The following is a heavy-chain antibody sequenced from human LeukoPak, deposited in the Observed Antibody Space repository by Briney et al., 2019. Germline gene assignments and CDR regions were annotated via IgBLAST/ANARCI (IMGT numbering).Heavy chain of an antibody. CDR3: AKERYDILTGYPKVYGMEG. CDR1: GFTFSSHA. V-gene: IGHV3-30-3*01. D-gene: IGHD3-9*01. CDR2: ISYDGSNK. Sequence: GRSLRLSCAASGFTFSSHAMHWVRQAPGKGLEWVAVISYDGSNKNYADSVKGRFTISRDNSKNTLYLQMNSLRAEDTAVYYCAKERYDILTGYPKVYGMEGLGQGTTVTVSS. J-gene: IGHJ6*02.